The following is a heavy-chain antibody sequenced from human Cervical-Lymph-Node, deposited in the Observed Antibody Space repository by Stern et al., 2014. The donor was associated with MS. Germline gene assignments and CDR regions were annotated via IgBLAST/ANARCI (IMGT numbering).Heavy chain of an antibody. CDR2: ITNVEST. CDR1: GFTVSRYY. Sequence: EVHLVESGGGVIQPGGSLRLSCTASGFTVSRYYMTWVRQAPGKGLEWVSCITNVESTFYTDSVKGRFTISRNDSKNTVYLHMTSLRAEDTAMYYCARDTSSPERSDWWGQGTLVTVSS. J-gene: IGHJ4*02. V-gene: IGHV3-53*01. CDR3: ARDTSSPERSDW. D-gene: IGHD1-1*01.